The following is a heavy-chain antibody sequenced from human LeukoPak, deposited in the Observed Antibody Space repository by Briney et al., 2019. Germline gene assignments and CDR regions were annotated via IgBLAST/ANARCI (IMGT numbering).Heavy chain of an antibody. Sequence: GGSLRLSCAASGFTFSTYSMNWVRQAPGKGLEWVSSISGSSIYIYYADSVKGRFTISRDNAKNSLYLQMNSLRAEDTAVYYCAREWELLYDYWGQGTLVTVSS. J-gene: IGHJ4*02. D-gene: IGHD1-26*01. CDR3: AREWELLYDY. CDR1: GFTFSTYS. CDR2: ISGSSIYI. V-gene: IGHV3-21*01.